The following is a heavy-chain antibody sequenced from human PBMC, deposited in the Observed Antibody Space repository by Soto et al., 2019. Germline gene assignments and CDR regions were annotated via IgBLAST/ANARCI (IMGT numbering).Heavy chain of an antibody. V-gene: IGHV4-61*01. CDR3: AREAHYYYDSSGYAYRFDY. Sequence: ASETLSLTCTVSGGSVSSGSYYWSWIRQPPGKGLEWIGYIYYSGSTNYNPSLKSRVTISVDTSKNQFSLKLSSVTAADTAVYYCAREAHYYYDSSGYAYRFDYWGQGTLVNVSS. D-gene: IGHD3-22*01. CDR2: IYYSGST. J-gene: IGHJ4*02. CDR1: GGSVSSGSYY.